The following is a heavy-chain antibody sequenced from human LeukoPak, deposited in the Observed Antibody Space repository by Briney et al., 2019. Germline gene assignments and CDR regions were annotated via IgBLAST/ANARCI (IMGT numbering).Heavy chain of an antibody. Sequence: GGSLRLSCAASEFIFSGYWMNWVRQAPGTGLELVANIKQDGSEKQYVDSVRGHFTISRDNAKNSLYLQMNSLRVEDTAVYYCARDGFVGAADYWGQGTLVTVSS. CDR1: EFIFSGYW. J-gene: IGHJ4*02. CDR2: IKQDGSEK. CDR3: ARDGFVGAADY. V-gene: IGHV3-7*01. D-gene: IGHD6-13*01.